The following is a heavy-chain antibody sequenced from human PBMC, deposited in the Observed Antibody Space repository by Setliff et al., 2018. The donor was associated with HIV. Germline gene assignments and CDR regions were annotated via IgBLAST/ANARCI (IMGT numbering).Heavy chain of an antibody. V-gene: IGHV4-39*07. Sequence: SETLSLTCNVSGGAISSSSYYWFWIRQPPGKGLEWIGSIFYSGSTYYNPSHKSRLTISVDTSKNQFSLKLRSVTAADTAVYYCVRAEYSSSSDWFAPWGQGALVTVSS. CDR2: IFYSGST. J-gene: IGHJ5*02. D-gene: IGHD6-6*01. CDR1: GGAISSSSYY. CDR3: VRAEYSSSSDWFAP.